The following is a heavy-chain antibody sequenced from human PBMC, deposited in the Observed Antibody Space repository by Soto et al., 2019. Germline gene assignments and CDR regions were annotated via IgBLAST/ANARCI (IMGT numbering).Heavy chain of an antibody. CDR3: ARTYYYDSSGSLFFDY. CDR2: IYYSGST. J-gene: IGHJ4*02. Sequence: PSETLSLTCTVSGGSISSYYWSWIRQPPGKGLEWIRYIYYSGSTNYNPSQKSRVTISVDTSKNQFSLKLSSVTAADTAVYYFARTYYYDSSGSLFFDYWGQGTLVTVSS. D-gene: IGHD3-22*01. CDR1: GGSISSYY. V-gene: IGHV4-59*08.